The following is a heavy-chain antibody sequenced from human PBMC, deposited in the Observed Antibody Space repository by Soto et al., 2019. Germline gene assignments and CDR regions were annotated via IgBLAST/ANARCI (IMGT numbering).Heavy chain of an antibody. CDR2: IYYSGST. Sequence: SETLSLTCTVSGGSISSSSYYWCWIRHPPGKGLEWIGSIYYSGSTYYNPSLKSRVTISVDTSKNQFSLKLSSVTAADTAVYYCACIFSGGYGYGFYYYGMDVWGQGTTVTVS. CDR1: GGSISSSSYY. D-gene: IGHD5-18*01. CDR3: ACIFSGGYGYGFYYYGMDV. J-gene: IGHJ6*02. V-gene: IGHV4-39*01.